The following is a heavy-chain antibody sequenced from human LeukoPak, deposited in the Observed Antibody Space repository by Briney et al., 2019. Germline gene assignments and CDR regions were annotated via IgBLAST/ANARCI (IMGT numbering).Heavy chain of an antibody. J-gene: IGHJ4*02. CDR1: GYTFTSYP. CDR3: ARLGALDY. Sequence: ASVKVSCKASGYTFTSYPINWVRQAPGQGLEWMGWINPNSGGTNYAQKFQGRVTMTRDTSISTAYMEPSRLRSDDTAVYYCARLGALDYWGQGTLVTVSS. V-gene: IGHV1-2*02. D-gene: IGHD1-26*01. CDR2: INPNSGGT.